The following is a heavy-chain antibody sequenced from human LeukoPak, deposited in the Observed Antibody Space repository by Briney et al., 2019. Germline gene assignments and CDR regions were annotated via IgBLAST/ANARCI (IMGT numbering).Heavy chain of an antibody. Sequence: PGGSLKLSCAASGFTFSSYAMSWVRQAPGKGLEWVSAISGSGGSTYYADSVKGRFTISRDNSKNTLYLQMNSLRAEDTAVYYCAKADCTNGVCYYFDYWGQGTLVTVSS. D-gene: IGHD2-8*01. CDR1: GFTFSSYA. J-gene: IGHJ4*02. CDR2: ISGSGGST. CDR3: AKADCTNGVCYYFDY. V-gene: IGHV3-23*01.